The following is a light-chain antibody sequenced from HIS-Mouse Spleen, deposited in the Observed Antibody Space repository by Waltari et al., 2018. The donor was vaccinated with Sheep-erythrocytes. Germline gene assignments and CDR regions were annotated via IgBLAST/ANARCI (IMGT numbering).Light chain of an antibody. J-gene: IGKJ4*01. V-gene: IGKV1-33*01. CDR3: QQYDNLLT. CDR1: QDISNY. Sequence: EIHMTQSPSSLSASVGDRVTITCQASQDISNYLNWYQQKPGKAPKLLIYDASNLETGVPSRFSGSGSGTDFTFTISSLQPEDIATYYCQQYDNLLTFGGGTKVEIK. CDR2: DAS.